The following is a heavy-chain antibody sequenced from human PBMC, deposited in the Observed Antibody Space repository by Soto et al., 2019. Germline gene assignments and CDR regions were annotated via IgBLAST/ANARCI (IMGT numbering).Heavy chain of an antibody. CDR2: IGSSGGSI. J-gene: IGHJ4*02. D-gene: IGHD4-17*01. V-gene: IGHV3-23*01. CDR1: GFTFSSYA. Sequence: EVQLLESGGGLVQPGGSLRLSCAASGFTFSSYAMSWVRQAPGKGLEWVSVIGSSGGSISYADSVKGRFTISRDNSKNTLYLQMNSLRVEDTARYYCAKDPLYGNAPCDYWGQGTLVTVSS. CDR3: AKDPLYGNAPCDY.